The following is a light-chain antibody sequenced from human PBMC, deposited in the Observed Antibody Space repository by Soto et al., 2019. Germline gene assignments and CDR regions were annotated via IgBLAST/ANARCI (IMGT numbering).Light chain of an antibody. CDR3: QHWNDYSWT. Sequence: DIHMTQSPSTLSASVGDRVTITCRASQSISIWLAWYQQKPGKAPNLLIYKTSSLETGVPSRFSGSGSGTEXTXXISXXQPXXFATYYCQHWNDYSWTFGQGTKVEVK. V-gene: IGKV1-5*03. J-gene: IGKJ1*01. CDR2: KTS. CDR1: QSISIW.